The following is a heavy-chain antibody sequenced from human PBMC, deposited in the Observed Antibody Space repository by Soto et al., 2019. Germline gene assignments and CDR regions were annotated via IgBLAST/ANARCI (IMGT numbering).Heavy chain of an antibody. Sequence: QVRLQESGPGLVKPSETLSLSCLVSGDSVGNGPYYWSWIRQFPGEGLEWIAYIYYSGSTNVNPSLESRVNISIDMSKNQFFLELRSVTAADAAVYFCARVGSSCHSGGCYYYYGLGVWGQGTTVAISS. CDR3: ARVGSSCHSGGCYYYYGLGV. D-gene: IGHD1-26*01. CDR1: GDSVGNGPYY. CDR2: IYYSGST. V-gene: IGHV4-61*01. J-gene: IGHJ6*02.